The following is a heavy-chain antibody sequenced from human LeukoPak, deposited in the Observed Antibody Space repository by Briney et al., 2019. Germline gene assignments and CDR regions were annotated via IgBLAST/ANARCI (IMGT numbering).Heavy chain of an antibody. CDR1: GGSINSGRYY. CDR3: ARVRAAAVPYYFDY. J-gene: IGHJ4*02. V-gene: IGHV4-61*02. D-gene: IGHD6-13*01. Sequence: SETLSLTCTVSGGSINSGRYYWTWIRQPAGKGLEWIGRVYTSGSTNYKASLKSRLTISVDTSKNQFSLKLNSVTAADTAVYYCARVRAAAVPYYFDYWGQGTLVTVSS. CDR2: VYTSGST.